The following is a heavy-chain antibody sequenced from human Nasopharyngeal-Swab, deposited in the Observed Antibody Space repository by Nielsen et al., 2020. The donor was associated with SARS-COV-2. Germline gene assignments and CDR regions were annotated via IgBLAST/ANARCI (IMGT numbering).Heavy chain of an antibody. V-gene: IGHV1-18*01. Sequence: ASVQVSCQASVYTFTSYGIRRVRPAPGQGLEWMGWISAYNGNTNKAQKLQGRVTMTTDASTSTAYMELRSLRSDDTAVYYCARVPGNHDAFDIWGQGTMVTVSS. CDR2: ISAYNGNT. CDR3: ARVPGNHDAFDI. J-gene: IGHJ3*02. D-gene: IGHD2-2*01. CDR1: VYTFTSYG.